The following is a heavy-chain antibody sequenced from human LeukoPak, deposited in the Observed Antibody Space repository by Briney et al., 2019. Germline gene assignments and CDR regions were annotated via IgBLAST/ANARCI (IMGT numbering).Heavy chain of an antibody. D-gene: IGHD3-9*01. J-gene: IGHJ4*02. Sequence: EASVKVSCKASGYTFTGYYMHWVRQAPGQGLEWMGWINPNSGGTNYAQKFQGRVTMTRDTSISTAYMELSRLRSDDTAVYYCARVPVAPLDYDILTGFDYWGQGTLVTVSS. CDR3: ARVPVAPLDYDILTGFDY. CDR2: INPNSGGT. V-gene: IGHV1-2*02. CDR1: GYTFTGYY.